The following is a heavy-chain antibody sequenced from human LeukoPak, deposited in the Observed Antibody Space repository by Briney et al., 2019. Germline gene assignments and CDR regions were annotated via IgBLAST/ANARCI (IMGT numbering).Heavy chain of an antibody. V-gene: IGHV5-51*01. CDR1: GSIFTSYW. CDR2: IYPGDSDT. D-gene: IGHD6-13*01. CDR3: ARPTSPHWYHELDY. Sequence: GASLKISCEGSGSIFTSYWIGWVRPLPGKGLEWMGIIYPGDSDTRYSPSFQGQVTISADKSISTAYLQWSSLKASDTAMYYCARPTSPHWYHELDYWGQGTLVTVSS. J-gene: IGHJ4*02.